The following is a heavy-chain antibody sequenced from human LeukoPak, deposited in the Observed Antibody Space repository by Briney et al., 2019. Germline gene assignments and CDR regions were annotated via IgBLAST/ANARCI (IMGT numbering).Heavy chain of an antibody. Sequence: GGSLRLSCAASGFTFSSYAMHWVRQAPGKGLEYVSAISSNGGSTYYANSVKGRFTISRDNSKNTLYLQMNSLRAEDTAVYYCAKDFFGGSSGYYFFYWGQGTLVTVSS. J-gene: IGHJ4*02. D-gene: IGHD3-22*01. CDR1: GFTFSSYA. CDR2: ISSNGGST. V-gene: IGHV3-64*01. CDR3: AKDFFGGSSGYYFFY.